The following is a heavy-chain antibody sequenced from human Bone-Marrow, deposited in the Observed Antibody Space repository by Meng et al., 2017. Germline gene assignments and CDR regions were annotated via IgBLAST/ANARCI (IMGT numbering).Heavy chain of an antibody. CDR2: ISYDGSNK. CDR3: ARDITPNQYGSGSYSSH. J-gene: IGHJ4*02. V-gene: IGHV3-30*01. D-gene: IGHD3-10*01. CDR1: GFTFSSYA. Sequence: VQLVEAGGVVVQPWRSLRLSCAASGFTFSSYAMHWVRQAPGKGLEWVAVISYDGSNKYYADSVKGRFTISRDNSKNTLYLQMNSLRAEDTAVYYCARDITPNQYGSGSYSSHWGQGTLVTVSS.